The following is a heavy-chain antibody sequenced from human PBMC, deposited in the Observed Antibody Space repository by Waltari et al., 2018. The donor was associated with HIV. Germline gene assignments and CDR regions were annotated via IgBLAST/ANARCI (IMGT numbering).Heavy chain of an antibody. CDR1: GFTFSSSW. Sequence: EVQLVESGGGLVQPGGSLRLSCAASGFTFSSSWMHWVRQAQGKGLVWVSRINSDGNSTNYADSVKGRFTISRDNAKNTLYLQMSSLRAEDTAVYYCARDGADSGLLHAPDAFDIWGQGTMVTVSS. J-gene: IGHJ3*02. CDR3: ARDGADSGLLHAPDAFDI. V-gene: IGHV3-74*01. D-gene: IGHD3-22*01. CDR2: INSDGNST.